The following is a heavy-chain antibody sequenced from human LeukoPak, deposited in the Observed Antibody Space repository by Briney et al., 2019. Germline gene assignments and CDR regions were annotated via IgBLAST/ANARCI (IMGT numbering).Heavy chain of an antibody. J-gene: IGHJ4*02. CDR2: ISGSGGST. V-gene: IGHV3-23*01. CDR3: AKASGYSGYDPIDY. CDR1: GFTFSSYA. D-gene: IGHD5-12*01. Sequence: PGGSLRLSCAASGFTFSSYAMSWVRQAPGKGLEWVSAISGSGGSTYYADSVKGRFTISRDNSKNTLYLQMNSPRAEDTAVYYCAKASGYSGYDPIDYWGQGTLVTVSS.